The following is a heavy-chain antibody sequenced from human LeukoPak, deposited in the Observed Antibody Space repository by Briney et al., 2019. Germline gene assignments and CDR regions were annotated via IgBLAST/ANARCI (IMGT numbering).Heavy chain of an antibody. D-gene: IGHD3-3*01. V-gene: IGHV1-69*01. CDR2: IIPIFGTA. CDR1: GGTFSSYA. Sequence: SVKVSCKASGGTFSSYAISWVRQAPGQGLEWMGGIIPIFGTANYAQKFQGRVTITADESTSTAYMELSSLRSEDTAVYYCAQSHLADYDFWSGYYTSSYGMDVWGQGTTVTVSS. J-gene: IGHJ6*02. CDR3: AQSHLADYDFWSGYYTSSYGMDV.